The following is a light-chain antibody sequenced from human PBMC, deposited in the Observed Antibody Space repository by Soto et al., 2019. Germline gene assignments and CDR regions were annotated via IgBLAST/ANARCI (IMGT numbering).Light chain of an antibody. CDR1: SSDVGAYNY. CDR3: SSYTSSSPRYA. Sequence: QSALTQPASVSGSPGQSITISCTGTSSDVGAYNYVSWYQQHPGKAPKLMIYDVSNRPSGVSNRFSGSKSGSTASLTISGLPADDEADYYCSSYTSSSPRYAFGTGTKLTVL. V-gene: IGLV2-14*01. CDR2: DVS. J-gene: IGLJ1*01.